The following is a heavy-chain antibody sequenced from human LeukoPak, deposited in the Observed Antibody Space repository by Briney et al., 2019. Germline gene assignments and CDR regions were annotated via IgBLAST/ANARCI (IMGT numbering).Heavy chain of an antibody. V-gene: IGHV3-15*01. CDR1: GFTFTNAW. CDR2: IKGKTEGGTT. Sequence: GGSLRLSCVASGFTFTNAWMSWVRQAPGKGLEWVGLIKGKTEGGTTDYAAPVKGRFTISRDDSRNTLYLQMNTLKTEDTALYYCTAGAGWFDPWGQGTLVTVSS. J-gene: IGHJ5*02. CDR3: TAGAGWFDP.